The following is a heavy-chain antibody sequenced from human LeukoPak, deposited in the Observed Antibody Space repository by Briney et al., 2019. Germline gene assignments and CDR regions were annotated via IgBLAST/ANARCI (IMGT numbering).Heavy chain of an antibody. CDR3: ARDGVNYSPPFDF. V-gene: IGHV3-7*01. CDR2: IKQDGSEK. CDR1: GFTFNNYW. Sequence: PGGSLRLSCAASGFTFNNYWMSWVRQAPGKGREGVANIKQDGSEKYYVDSVKGRFTISRNNAKNSLYLQMSGLRTEDTAVYYCARDGVNYSPPFDFWGQGTLVTVSS. D-gene: IGHD3-10*01. J-gene: IGHJ4*02.